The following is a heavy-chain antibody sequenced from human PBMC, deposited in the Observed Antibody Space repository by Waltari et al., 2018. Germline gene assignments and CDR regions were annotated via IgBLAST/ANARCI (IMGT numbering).Heavy chain of an antibody. J-gene: IGHJ2*01. CDR2: SNSDGSST. Sequence: EVQLVESGGGLVQPGGSLRLSCAASGFTYSRYWMHWVRQAPGKGLVWVSRSNSDGSSTSYPDSVKGRFTISKDNAKNTVYLEMNSLRAEDTAIYYCARGARRTTVTTGWWYFDLWGRGTLVTVSS. CDR3: ARGARRTTVTTGWWYFDL. D-gene: IGHD4-17*01. CDR1: GFTYSRYW. V-gene: IGHV3-74*01.